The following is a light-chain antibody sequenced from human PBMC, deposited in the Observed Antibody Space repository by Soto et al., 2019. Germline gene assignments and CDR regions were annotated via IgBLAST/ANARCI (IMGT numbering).Light chain of an antibody. Sequence: QSALTQPPSASGSPGQSVTISCTGTGSDVGGYNYVSWYQQHPGKEPKLVIFAVSRRPSGVPDRFSGSKSGNTASLTVSGLQAEDEADYYCGSFAASNNLLFGRGTKLTVL. CDR1: GSDVGGYNY. J-gene: IGLJ2*01. CDR2: AVS. V-gene: IGLV2-8*01. CDR3: GSFAASNNLL.